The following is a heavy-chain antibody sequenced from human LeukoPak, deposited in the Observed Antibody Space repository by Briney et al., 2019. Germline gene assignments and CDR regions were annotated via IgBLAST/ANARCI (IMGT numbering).Heavy chain of an antibody. CDR1: GLAFTNSW. CDR3: ATYYYDNTGLI. CDR2: IKQDGSEK. V-gene: IGHV3-7*01. Sequence: PGGSLRLSCAASGLAFTNSWMSWVRQTPGEGLEGVANIKQDGSEKYYVDSVKGRFTISRDNAKNSLYLQMNSLRAEDAAVYYCATYYYDNTGLIWGQGTLVTVSS. J-gene: IGHJ4*02. D-gene: IGHD3-22*01.